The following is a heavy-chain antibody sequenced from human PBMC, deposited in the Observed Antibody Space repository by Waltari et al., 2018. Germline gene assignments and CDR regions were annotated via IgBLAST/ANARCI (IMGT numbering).Heavy chain of an antibody. D-gene: IGHD3-10*01. J-gene: IGHJ4*02. V-gene: IGHV4-59*11. CDR2: IYYSGST. Sequence: QVQLQESGPGLVKPSETLSLTCTVSGGSISSHYWSWIRQPPGKGLEWIGYIYYSGSTNYNPSLKSRVTISVDTSKNQFSLKLSSVTAADTAVYYCATDVGQYGSGSYYRVLFDYWGQGTLVTVSS. CDR3: ATDVGQYGSGSYYRVLFDY. CDR1: GGSISSHY.